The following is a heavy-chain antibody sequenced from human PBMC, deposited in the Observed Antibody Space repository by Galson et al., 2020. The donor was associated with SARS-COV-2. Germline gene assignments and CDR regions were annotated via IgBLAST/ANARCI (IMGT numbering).Heavy chain of an antibody. CDR1: GYPFATYG. J-gene: IGHJ4*02. Sequence: ASVKVSCKASGYPFATYGITWVRQAPGQGLEWMGWINTYNGNTNYAQNLQDRVTMTIDTSTSTVYMEPTSLRSDDTAVYYCARPQTTASFDYWGQGTLVTVSS. CDR2: INTYNGNT. V-gene: IGHV1-18*01. D-gene: IGHD1-1*01. CDR3: ARPQTTASFDY.